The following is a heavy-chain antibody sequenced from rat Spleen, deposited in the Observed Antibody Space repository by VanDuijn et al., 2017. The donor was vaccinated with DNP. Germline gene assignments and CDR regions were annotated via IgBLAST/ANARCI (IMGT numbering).Heavy chain of an antibody. J-gene: IGHJ2*01. D-gene: IGHD1-11*01. CDR1: GFTFSFYG. V-gene: IGHV5-19*01. CDR3: TTDFERGY. CDR2: ISATGGST. Sequence: EVQLVESGGGLVQPGRSLKLSCAASGFTFSFYGMAWVRQAPKKGLEWVASISATGGSTSYRDSVKGRFTISRDNARSTLYLQMVSLRSEDTATYYCTTDFERGYWGQGVMVTVSS.